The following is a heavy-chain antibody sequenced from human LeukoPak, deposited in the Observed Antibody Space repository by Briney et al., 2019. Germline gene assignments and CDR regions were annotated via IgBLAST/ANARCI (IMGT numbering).Heavy chain of an antibody. CDR3: AKGFDYYMDV. J-gene: IGHJ6*03. V-gene: IGHV3-23*01. CDR2: ISGSGGST. Sequence: GGSLRLSCAASGFTFSSYAMSWVRQAPGKGLEWVSAISGSGGSTYYADSVKGRFTFSRDNSKNTLYLQMNSLRAEDTAIYYCAKGFDYYMDVWGKGTTVTVSS. CDR1: GFTFSSYA.